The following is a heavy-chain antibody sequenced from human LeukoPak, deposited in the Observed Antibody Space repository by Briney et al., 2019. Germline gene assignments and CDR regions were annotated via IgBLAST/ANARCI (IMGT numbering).Heavy chain of an antibody. CDR1: GFTFSSNW. V-gene: IGHV3-7*01. CDR2: INEDGGGK. CDR3: ATRRCSIAACRASSYRCFDF. Sequence: GGSLRLSCTASGFTFSSNWMTWVRQAPGKGLEWVANINEDGGGKYYVESVKGRFTISRDNARNSVHLELSNLRAEDTGVYYCATRRCSIAACRASSYRCFDFWGKGTTVIVSS. D-gene: IGHD2-2*01. J-gene: IGHJ6*04.